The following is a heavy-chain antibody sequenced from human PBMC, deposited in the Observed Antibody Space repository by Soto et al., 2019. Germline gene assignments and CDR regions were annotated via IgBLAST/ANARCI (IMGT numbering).Heavy chain of an antibody. CDR1: GFTFKNCW. CDR3: VRDWFGEFH. CDR2: ITNDGRRT. J-gene: IGHJ4*02. D-gene: IGHD3-10*01. Sequence: GGSLRLSCAASGFTFKNCWMHWVRQVPGKGLVWVPHITNDGRRTNYADSVKGRFTISRDNAKNTLYLQMNSLRAEDTAVYYCVRDWFGEFHWGQGTLVTVSS. V-gene: IGHV3-74*01.